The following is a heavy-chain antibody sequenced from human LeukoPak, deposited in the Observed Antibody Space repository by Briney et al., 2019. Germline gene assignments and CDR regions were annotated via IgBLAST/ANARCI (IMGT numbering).Heavy chain of an antibody. V-gene: IGHV1-8*01. J-gene: IGHJ5*02. CDR3: AKDRIMYYYDSCGS. CDR1: GYTFTSYD. Sequence: ASVKVSCKASGYTFTSYDINWVRQAAGQGLGWMGWMNPNSGNTGYAQKFQGRVTMTRNTAISTAYMELSSLRAEDTAMYYCAKDRIMYYYDSCGSWGQGTLVTVSS. D-gene: IGHD3-22*01. CDR2: MNPNSGNT.